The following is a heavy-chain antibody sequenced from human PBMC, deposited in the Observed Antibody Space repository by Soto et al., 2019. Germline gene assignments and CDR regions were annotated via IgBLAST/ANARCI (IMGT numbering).Heavy chain of an antibody. V-gene: IGHV3-74*03. D-gene: IGHD2-21*01. CDR3: TRDLIYGLDG. CDR1: GFTLSNYS. J-gene: IGHJ6*01. Sequence: GGSLRRSCGGSGFTLSNYSIHWVRQAPGKGLVWLSRISPDGVGTTYAGSVRRRSSISRDTAGNTLYLQMNSLGAEDTAVYYCTRDLIYGLDGWRRWTRITVCS. CDR2: ISPDGVGT.